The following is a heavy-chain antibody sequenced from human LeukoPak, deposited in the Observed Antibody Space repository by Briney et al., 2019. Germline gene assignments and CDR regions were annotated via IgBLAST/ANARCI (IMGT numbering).Heavy chain of an antibody. V-gene: IGHV3-66*04. J-gene: IGHJ6*02. CDR3: AKLDILTGYSPYV. CDR2: IYSGGRT. Sequence: GGSLRLSCTASEFSVSNNYMSWVRQAPGKGLEWVSVIYSGGRTNYADSVRGRFSISRDNSKNTMYLQMNSLRVEDTAVYYRAKLDILTGYSPYVWGQGTTVTVSS. CDR1: EFSVSNNY. D-gene: IGHD3-9*01.